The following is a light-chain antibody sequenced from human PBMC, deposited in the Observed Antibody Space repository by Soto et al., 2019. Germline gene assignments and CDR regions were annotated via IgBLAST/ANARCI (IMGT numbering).Light chain of an antibody. Sequence: ERVMTQSPVTLSVSPGERATLSCRASQSINSNLAWYQQKPGQAPSLLIYGAFTRATGIPARFSGTGSGTEFTLTISSMQSEDLALYYCQQYNDWPLTFGQGTKVDI. J-gene: IGKJ1*01. V-gene: IGKV3-15*01. CDR2: GAF. CDR1: QSINSN. CDR3: QQYNDWPLT.